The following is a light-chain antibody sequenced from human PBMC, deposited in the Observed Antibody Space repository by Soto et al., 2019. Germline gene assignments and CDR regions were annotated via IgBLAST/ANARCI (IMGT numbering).Light chain of an antibody. CDR2: VAS. J-gene: IGKJ1*01. V-gene: IGKV1-39*01. Sequence: DIQMTQSPSSLSASVGDRVTITCRASQSISSYLNWYQQKPGKAPNLLIYVASNLQSGVPSRFSGSGSGTDFTLTISSLQPEDFATYYCQQSYTTPPTFGQGTKVEIK. CDR1: QSISSY. CDR3: QQSYTTPPT.